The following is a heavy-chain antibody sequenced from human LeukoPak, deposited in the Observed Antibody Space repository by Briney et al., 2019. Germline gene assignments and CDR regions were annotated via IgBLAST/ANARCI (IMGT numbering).Heavy chain of an antibody. D-gene: IGHD1-26*01. CDR3: ARDMGEGELLGDAFDI. CDR1: GGTFSSYS. CDR2: IIPIFGTA. J-gene: IGHJ3*02. V-gene: IGHV1-69*05. Sequence: ASVKVSCKASGGTFSSYSISWVRQAPGQGLEWMGGIIPIFGTANYAQKFQGRVTITTDESTSTAYMELSSLRSEDTAVYYCARDMGEGELLGDAFDIWGQGTMVTVSS.